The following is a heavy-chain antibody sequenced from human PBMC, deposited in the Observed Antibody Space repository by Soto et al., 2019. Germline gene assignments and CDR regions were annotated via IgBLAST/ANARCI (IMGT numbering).Heavy chain of an antibody. CDR1: GGSISSYY. D-gene: IGHD3-3*01. CDR3: ARAGTIFGVVIPWFDP. CDR2: IYYSGST. Sequence: SETLSLTCTVSGGSISSYYWSWIRQPPGKGLEWIGYIYYSGSTNYNPSLKSRVTISVDTSKNQFSLKLSSVTAADTAVYYCARAGTIFGVVIPWFDPWGQGTLVTVSS. V-gene: IGHV4-59*12. J-gene: IGHJ5*02.